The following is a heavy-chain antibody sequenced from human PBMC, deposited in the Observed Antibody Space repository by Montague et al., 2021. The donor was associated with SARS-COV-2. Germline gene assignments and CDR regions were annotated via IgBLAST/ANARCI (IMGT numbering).Heavy chain of an antibody. D-gene: IGHD2-8*01. CDR3: ARQLPSYCATNKCYPYEFDG. V-gene: IGHV4-39*01. Sequence: SETLSLTCTVSGGSISSPYYYWGWLRQSPGKGLDCIGSISCTGRTYYNPTLRIRVSFAMATSKNHFSLSLSSVTVADTAVYFCARQLPSYCATNKCYPYEFDGWGQGAMVTVSS. J-gene: IGHJ4*02. CDR2: ISCTGRT. CDR1: GGSISSPYYY.